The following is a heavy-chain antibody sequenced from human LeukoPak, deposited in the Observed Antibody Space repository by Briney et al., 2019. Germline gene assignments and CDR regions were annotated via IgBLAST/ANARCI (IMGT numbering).Heavy chain of an antibody. CDR1: GGSISSYY. D-gene: IGHD3-22*01. CDR2: IYYSGNT. V-gene: IGHV4-59*08. J-gene: IGHJ4*02. Sequence: SETLSLTCTVSGGSISSYYWSWIRQSPGKGLEWIGYIYYSGNTNYNPSLKSRVTISIHTSKKQFSLKLSSVTAADTALYYCATSYYYDSSGYYYGFDYWGQGTLVTVSS. CDR3: ATSYYYDSSGYYYGFDY.